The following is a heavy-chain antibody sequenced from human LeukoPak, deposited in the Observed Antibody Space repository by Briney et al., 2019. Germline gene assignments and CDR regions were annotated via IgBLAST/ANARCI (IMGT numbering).Heavy chain of an antibody. CDR1: EFTFSSYS. V-gene: IGHV3-48*02. D-gene: IGHD3-16*01. J-gene: IGHJ6*02. Sequence: PGGSLRLSCAASEFTFSSYSMNWVRQAPGKGLEWASYISSSSSTIYYADSVKGRFTISRDNAKNSLYLQMNSLRDEDTAVYYCARDYVGFSAYYYGMDVWGQGTTVTVSS. CDR3: ARDYVGFSAYYYGMDV. CDR2: ISSSSSTI.